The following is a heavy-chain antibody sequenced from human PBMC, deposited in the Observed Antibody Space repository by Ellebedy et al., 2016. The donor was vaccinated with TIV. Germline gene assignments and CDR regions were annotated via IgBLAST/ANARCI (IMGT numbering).Heavy chain of an antibody. CDR2: MNPNSANT. CDR3: ARAGGDYRSLDY. Sequence: ASVKVSXKASGYTFTSYDINWVRHATGQGLEWMAWMNPNSANTGYAQKFQGRVTLTRNTSISTAYMELSSLRSEDTAVYYCARAGGDYRSLDYWGQGTLVTVSS. J-gene: IGHJ4*02. V-gene: IGHV1-8*01. CDR1: GYTFTSYD. D-gene: IGHD4-17*01.